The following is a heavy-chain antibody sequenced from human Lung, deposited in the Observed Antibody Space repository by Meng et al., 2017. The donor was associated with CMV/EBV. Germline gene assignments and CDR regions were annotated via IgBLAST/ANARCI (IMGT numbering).Heavy chain of an antibody. D-gene: IGHD5-12*01. V-gene: IGHV1-3*01. CDR2: INVDSGNT. J-gene: IGHJ5*01. CDR3: ARDVYGGYDS. Sequence: KVSCQTSGYTFTEYALQWVRQAPGQRLEWMGWINVDSGNTKYSQNFQGRLTITRDTSATTAYMELSSLRSEDTAVYYCARDVYGGYDSWGQGTLVTVSS. CDR1: GYTFTEYA.